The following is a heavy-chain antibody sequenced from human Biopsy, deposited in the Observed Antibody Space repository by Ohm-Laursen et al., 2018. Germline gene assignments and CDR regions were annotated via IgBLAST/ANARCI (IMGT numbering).Heavy chain of an antibody. Sequence: SLRLSCSAPGFIFSRNDMSWVRQAPEKGLEWVSGISGSGASTYYADSVKGRFTISRDNSKNTLFLQMGSLRADDTAVYYCVKAYSAIYWFDPWGQGTLVTVSS. J-gene: IGHJ5*02. CDR3: VKAYSAIYWFDP. CDR2: ISGSGAST. CDR1: GFIFSRND. V-gene: IGHV3-23*01. D-gene: IGHD2-21*01.